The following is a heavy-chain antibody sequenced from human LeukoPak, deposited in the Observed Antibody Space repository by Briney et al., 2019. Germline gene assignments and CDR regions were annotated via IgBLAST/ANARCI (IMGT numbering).Heavy chain of an antibody. D-gene: IGHD2-21*02. CDR3: AKDRRVVTAISS. CDR1: GFTFSSYS. Sequence: GGSLRLSCAASGFTFSSYSMNWVRQAPGKGLEWVSSISSSSSYIYYADSVKGRFTISRDNSKNTLYLQMNSLRAEDTAVYYCAKDRRVVTAISSWGQGTLVTVSS. J-gene: IGHJ5*02. CDR2: ISSSSSYI. V-gene: IGHV3-21*01.